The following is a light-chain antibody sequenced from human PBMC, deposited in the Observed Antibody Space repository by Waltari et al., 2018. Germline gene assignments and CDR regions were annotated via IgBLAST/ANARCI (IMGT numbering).Light chain of an antibody. CDR1: QSVSTY. Sequence: EIVFTQSPATLSLSPGDGATLSCRARQSVSTYLAWYQEKPGQAPRLLIYDASNRATGIPARFSGSGSGTDFTLTISGLEPEDSAVYYCQHRFNWPLTFGGGTKVEIK. CDR3: QHRFNWPLT. V-gene: IGKV3-11*01. CDR2: DAS. J-gene: IGKJ4*01.